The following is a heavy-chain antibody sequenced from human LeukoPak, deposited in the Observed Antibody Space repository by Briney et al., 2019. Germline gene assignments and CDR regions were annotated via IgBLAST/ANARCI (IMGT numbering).Heavy chain of an antibody. CDR2: INPSGGST. J-gene: IGHJ3*02. D-gene: IGHD1-26*01. Sequence: ASVKVSCKASGYTFTSYYMHWVRQAPGQGLGWMGIINPSGGSTSYAQKFQGRVTMTRDMSTSTVYMELSSLRSEDTAVYYCLQEWEILHDDAFDIWGQGTMVTVSS. V-gene: IGHV1-46*01. CDR1: GYTFTSYY. CDR3: LQEWEILHDDAFDI.